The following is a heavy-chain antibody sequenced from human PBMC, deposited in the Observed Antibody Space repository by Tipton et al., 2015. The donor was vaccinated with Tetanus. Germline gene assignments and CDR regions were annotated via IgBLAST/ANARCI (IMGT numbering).Heavy chain of an antibody. D-gene: IGHD3-10*01. Sequence: SLRLSCAASGFSFASYGMHWVRQAPGKGLEWMATIFDDGSNTYYADSVKGRYTISRDNSKNMLYLEMNSPRAEDTAIYYCARGGRSMVRNVMFYFDFWGQGSLVAVSS. CDR2: IFDDGSNT. V-gene: IGHV3-33*01. J-gene: IGHJ4*02. CDR1: GFSFASYG. CDR3: ARGGRSMVRNVMFYFDF.